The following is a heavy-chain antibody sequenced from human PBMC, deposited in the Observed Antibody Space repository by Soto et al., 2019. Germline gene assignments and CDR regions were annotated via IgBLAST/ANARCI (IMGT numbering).Heavy chain of an antibody. J-gene: IGHJ3*02. D-gene: IGHD6-25*01. CDR2: ISSSSYI. V-gene: IGHV3-21*01. Sequence: GVPLTLACAAAGCTFISYSMNWVSPAPGKGLEWVSSISSSSYIYYADSVKGRFTISRDNAKNSLYLQMNSLRAEDTAVYYCARDREAAAGTDAFDIWGQGTMVTVSS. CDR1: GCTFISYS. CDR3: ARDREAAAGTDAFDI.